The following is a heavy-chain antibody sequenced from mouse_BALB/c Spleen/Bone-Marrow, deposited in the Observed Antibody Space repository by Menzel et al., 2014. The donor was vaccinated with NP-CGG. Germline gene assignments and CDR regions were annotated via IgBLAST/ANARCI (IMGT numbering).Heavy chain of an antibody. CDR2: INSNGGIT. D-gene: IGHD3-2*02. CDR3: AKNQEAFDY. J-gene: IGHJ2*01. V-gene: IGHV5-6-3*01. CDR1: GFTFSNYG. Sequence: EVMLVESGGGLVQPGGSLKLSCAASGFTFSNYGMSWVRQTPDKRLEWVATINSNGGITYYPDSVKGRFTISRDNAKNTLYLQMSSLKSEDTAMYYCAKNQEAFDYWGQGTTLTVSS.